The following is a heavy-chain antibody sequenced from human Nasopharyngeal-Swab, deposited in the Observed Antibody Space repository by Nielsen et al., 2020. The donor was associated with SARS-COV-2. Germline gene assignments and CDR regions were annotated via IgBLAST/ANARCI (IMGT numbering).Heavy chain of an antibody. Sequence: SETLSLTCTVSGGSISSSSYYWGWIRKPPGKGLEWIGSIYYSGSTYYNPSLKSRVTISVDTSKNQFSLKLSSVTAADTAVYYCARTKKYYYDSSGYYYDYWGQGTLVTVSS. J-gene: IGHJ4*02. CDR1: GGSISSSSYY. V-gene: IGHV4-39*01. CDR3: ARTKKYYYDSSGYYYDY. CDR2: IYYSGST. D-gene: IGHD3-22*01.